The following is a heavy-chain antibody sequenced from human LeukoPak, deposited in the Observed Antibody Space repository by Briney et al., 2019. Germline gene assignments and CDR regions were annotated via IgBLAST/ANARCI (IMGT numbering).Heavy chain of an antibody. CDR2: IYYSGST. CDR3: ARAIYYYDSSGYFD. J-gene: IGHJ4*02. Sequence: SETLSLTCTVSGGSISSYYWSWIRQPPGKGLEWIGYIYYSGSTNYNPSLKSRVTISVDTSKNQFSLKLSSVTAADTAVYYCARAIYYYDSSGYFDWGQGSLVTVSS. D-gene: IGHD3-22*01. V-gene: IGHV4-59*01. CDR1: GGSISSYY.